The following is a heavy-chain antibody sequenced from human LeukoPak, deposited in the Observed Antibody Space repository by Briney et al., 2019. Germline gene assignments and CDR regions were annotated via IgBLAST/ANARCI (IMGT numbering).Heavy chain of an antibody. Sequence: PGGSLRLSCAASGFTFSNCYMNWVRQAPGKGPEWVSSISSSSSYIYYADSVKGRFTISRDNDKNSLYLQMNSLRAEDTAVYYCAAIRYCSSTSCYLPWGQGTLVTVSS. J-gene: IGHJ5*02. CDR3: AAIRYCSSTSCYLP. CDR1: GFTFSNCY. D-gene: IGHD2-2*01. V-gene: IGHV3-21*01. CDR2: ISSSSSYI.